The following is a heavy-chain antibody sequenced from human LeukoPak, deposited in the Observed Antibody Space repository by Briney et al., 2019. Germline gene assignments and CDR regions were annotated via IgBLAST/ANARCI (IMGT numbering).Heavy chain of an antibody. D-gene: IGHD1-14*01. CDR1: GFTFSDYW. CDR3: ARGGQTNGYNPY. CDR2: IKDDGTDR. Sequence: GGSLRLPCTASGFTFSDYWMTWVRQAPGKGLQWVANIKDDGTDRNYVDSVRGRFTISRDNAKNSLFLQMHSLRAEDTALYFCARGGQTNGYNPYWGQGTLVTVSS. J-gene: IGHJ4*02. V-gene: IGHV3-7*01.